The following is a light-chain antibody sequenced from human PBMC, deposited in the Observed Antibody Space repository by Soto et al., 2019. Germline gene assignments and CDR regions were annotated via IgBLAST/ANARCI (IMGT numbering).Light chain of an antibody. Sequence: EIVLTQSPGTLSLSPGERATLSCRASQSVYRSCLAWYQQKPGQAPRLLIYGASSRATGIPDRFSGSGSGTDFTLTISRLEPEDFEVYYCQQYGTTPGTFGQGTKLEIK. V-gene: IGKV3-20*01. CDR1: QSVYRSC. CDR2: GAS. CDR3: QQYGTTPGT. J-gene: IGKJ2*01.